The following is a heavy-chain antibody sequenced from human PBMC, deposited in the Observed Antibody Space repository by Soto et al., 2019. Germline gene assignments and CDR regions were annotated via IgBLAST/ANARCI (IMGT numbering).Heavy chain of an antibody. D-gene: IGHD1-20*01. CDR3: ARAPECNWLQVTYYFDY. Sequence: ASVKVSCKASGYTFTGYYMHWVRQAPGQGLEWMGWINPNSGGTNYAQKFQGRVTMTRDTSISTAHMELSRLRSDDTAVYYCARAPECNWLQVTYYFDYWGQGTLVTVSS. V-gene: IGHV1-2*02. J-gene: IGHJ4*02. CDR2: INPNSGGT. CDR1: GYTFTGYY.